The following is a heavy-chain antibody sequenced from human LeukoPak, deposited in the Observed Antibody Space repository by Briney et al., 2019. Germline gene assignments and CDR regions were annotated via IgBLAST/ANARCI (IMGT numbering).Heavy chain of an antibody. Sequence: ASVKVSCKASGYTFTSYDINWVRQATGQGLEWMGWMNPNSGNTGYAQKFQGRVTMTRNTSISTAYMELSSLRSEDTAVYYCARGPRFLEWLLFXXLHXXGMDXXXXGTTVTVSS. J-gene: IGHJ6*01. V-gene: IGHV1-8*01. CDR2: MNPNSGNT. D-gene: IGHD3-3*01. CDR3: ARGPRFLEWLLFXXLHXXGMDX. CDR1: GYTFTSYD.